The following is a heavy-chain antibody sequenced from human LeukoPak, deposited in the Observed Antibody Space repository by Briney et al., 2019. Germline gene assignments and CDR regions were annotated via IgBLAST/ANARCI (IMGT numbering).Heavy chain of an antibody. CDR1: EYRFNSYW. D-gene: IGHD5-12*01. Sequence: GESLKISCKGSEYRFNSYWISWVRQMPGKGLEWTGRIDPSDSYTNYSPSFQGHVPISADKSTSTVYLQWSSLKATDTAMYYCARVGRSGYDSSWFDPWGQGTLVTVSS. CDR3: ARVGRSGYDSSWFDP. CDR2: IDPSDSYT. J-gene: IGHJ5*02. V-gene: IGHV5-10-1*01.